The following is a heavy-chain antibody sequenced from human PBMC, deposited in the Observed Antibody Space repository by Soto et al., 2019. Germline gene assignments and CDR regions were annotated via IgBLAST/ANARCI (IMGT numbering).Heavy chain of an antibody. D-gene: IGHD4-17*01. V-gene: IGHV1-18*01. CDR1: GYTFTSYG. J-gene: IGHJ4*02. CDR2: ISAYNGNT. Sequence: QVQLVQSGAEVKKPGASVKVSCKASGYTFTSYGISWVRQAPGQGLEWMGWISAYNGNTNYAQKLQGRVTMTTDTTTSTAYMELRSLRSDDTAVYYCARVYRYGDYAGFYYFDYWGQGTLVTVSS. CDR3: ARVYRYGDYAGFYYFDY.